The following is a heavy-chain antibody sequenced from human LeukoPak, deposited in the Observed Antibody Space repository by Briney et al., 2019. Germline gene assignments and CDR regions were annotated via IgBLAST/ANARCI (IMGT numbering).Heavy chain of an antibody. CDR3: ARDHIAAAPKYYYYYGMDV. CDR1: GGSISSYY. V-gene: IGHV4-59*01. J-gene: IGHJ6*02. CDR2: IYYSGST. D-gene: IGHD6-13*01. Sequence: SETLSLNCTVSGGSISSYYWSWIRQPPGKGLEWIGYIYYSGSTNYNPSLKSRVTISVDTSKNQFSLKLSSVTAADTAVYYCARDHIAAAPKYYYYYGMDVWGQGTTVTVSS.